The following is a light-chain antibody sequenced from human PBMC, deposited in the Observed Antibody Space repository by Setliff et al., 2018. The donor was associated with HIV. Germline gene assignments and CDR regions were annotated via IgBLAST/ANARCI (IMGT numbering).Light chain of an antibody. J-gene: IGLJ1*01. CDR1: SSDVAGYNY. Sequence: QSALAQPASVSGSPGQSITISCTGTSSDVAGYNYVSWYQQHPGKAPKLMIYDVSDRPSGVSNRFSGSKSGNTASLTISGLQAEDEADYYCSSYTSSSTLVFGTGTKVTVL. V-gene: IGLV2-14*03. CDR3: SSYTSSSTLV. CDR2: DVS.